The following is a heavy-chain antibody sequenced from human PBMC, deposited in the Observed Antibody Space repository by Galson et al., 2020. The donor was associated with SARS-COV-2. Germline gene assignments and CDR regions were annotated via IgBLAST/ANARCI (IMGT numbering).Heavy chain of an antibody. CDR2: IHYSGKT. Sequence: ETMSLTCTVSGGPSSNSLYYRAWIRQPPGKGLELIGNIHYSGKTYYNPSPESRLTMSLDTSKNHFSLKLNSVTAADTAVYYCAREDDILTGYTFDYWGQGTLVTVSS. J-gene: IGHJ4*02. CDR3: AREDDILTGYTFDY. V-gene: IGHV4-39*07. CDR1: GGPSSNSLYY. D-gene: IGHD3-9*01.